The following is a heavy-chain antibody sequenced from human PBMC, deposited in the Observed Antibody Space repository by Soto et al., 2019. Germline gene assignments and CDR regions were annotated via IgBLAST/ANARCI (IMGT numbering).Heavy chain of an antibody. CDR3: ARRYCSGGTCYPTHFDY. CDR2: IIPMFGTP. CDR1: GDTFSSYG. D-gene: IGHD2-15*01. Sequence: QVQLVQSGAEVKKPGSSVKVSCKASGDTFSSYGISWVRQAPGQGLEWMGGIIPMFGTPNYAQRFQGRVTIPTDDLTSTGYMELSSMRYEDTAIYYCARRYCSGGTCYPTHFDYGGQGTLVTVSS. V-gene: IGHV1-69*05. J-gene: IGHJ4*02.